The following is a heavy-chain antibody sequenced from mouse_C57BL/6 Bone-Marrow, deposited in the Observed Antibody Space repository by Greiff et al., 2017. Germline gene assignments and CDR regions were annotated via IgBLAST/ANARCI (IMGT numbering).Heavy chain of an antibody. CDR1: GFTFSDYG. CDR3: ARQGYYGSSPYYFDY. CDR2: ISNLAYSI. J-gene: IGHJ2*01. V-gene: IGHV5-15*01. Sequence: EVQGVESGGGLVQPGGSLKLSCAASGFTFSDYGMAWVRQAPRKGPAWVAFISNLAYSIYYADTVTGRFTISRENAKNTLYLEMSSLRSEDTAMYYCARQGYYGSSPYYFDYWGQGTTLTVSS. D-gene: IGHD1-1*01.